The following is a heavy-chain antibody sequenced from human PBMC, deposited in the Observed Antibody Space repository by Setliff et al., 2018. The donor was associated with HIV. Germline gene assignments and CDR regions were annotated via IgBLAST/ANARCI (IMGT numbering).Heavy chain of an antibody. D-gene: IGHD6-19*01. Sequence: NPSETLSLTCAVYGGSFSGYYWSWIRQPPGKGLEWIGEVTHSGRTNYNPSLESRVTISVNTSKKQFSLRLTSVTAADTAVYYCARGVRDNSGWSSYYFDYWGQGTLVTVSS. CDR2: VTHSGRT. V-gene: IGHV4-34*01. J-gene: IGHJ4*02. CDR1: GGSFSGYY. CDR3: ARGVRDNSGWSSYYFDY.